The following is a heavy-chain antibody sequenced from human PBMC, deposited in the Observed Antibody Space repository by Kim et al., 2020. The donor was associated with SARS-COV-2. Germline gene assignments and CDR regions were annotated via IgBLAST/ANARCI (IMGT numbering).Heavy chain of an antibody. J-gene: IGHJ4*02. D-gene: IGHD5-12*01. V-gene: IGHV4-39*07. CDR1: GGSISSSSYY. CDR3: ARDNSGYDTSFDY. Sequence: SETLSLTCTVSGGSISSSSYYWGWLRQPPGKGLVWIGSIYYSGSTYYNPSLKSRVTISVYTSKNQFSLKLSSVTAADTAVYYCARDNSGYDTSFDYWGQGTLVTVSS. CDR2: IYYSGST.